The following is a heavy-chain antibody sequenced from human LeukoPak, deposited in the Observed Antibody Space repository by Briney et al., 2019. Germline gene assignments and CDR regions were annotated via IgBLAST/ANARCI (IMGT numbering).Heavy chain of an antibody. CDR1: GGSISSGDHY. CDR3: ARGRIAAAGTDFDI. J-gene: IGHJ3*02. CDR2: INHSGST. D-gene: IGHD6-13*01. Sequence: SETLSLTCTVSGGSISSGDHYWGWIRQPPGKGLEWIGEINHSGSTNYNPSLKSRVTISVDTSKNQFSLKLSSVTAADTAVYYCARGRIAAAGTDFDIWGQGTMVTVSS. V-gene: IGHV4-39*07.